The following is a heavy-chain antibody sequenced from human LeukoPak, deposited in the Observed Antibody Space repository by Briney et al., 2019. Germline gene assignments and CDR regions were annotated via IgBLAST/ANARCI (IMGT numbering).Heavy chain of an antibody. J-gene: IGHJ3*02. Sequence: TSETLSLTCPVYGGSFSGYYWSWIRQPPGKGLEWIGEINHSGSTNYNPSLKRRVTISVDTSKNQFSLKLSSVTAADTAVYYCARVRPRGRNDAFDIWGQGTMVTVSS. CDR1: GGSFSGYY. CDR2: INHSGST. V-gene: IGHV4-34*01. CDR3: ARVRPRGRNDAFDI. D-gene: IGHD3-16*01.